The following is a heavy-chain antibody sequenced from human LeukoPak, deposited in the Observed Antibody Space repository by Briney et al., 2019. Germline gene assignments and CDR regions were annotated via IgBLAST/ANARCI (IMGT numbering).Heavy chain of an antibody. CDR1: GGSFSGYY. V-gene: IGHV4-34*01. J-gene: IGHJ6*02. CDR3: ARGPRYYDSRGYRVYYYGMDV. CDR2: INHSGST. Sequence: PSETLSLTCAVYGGSFSGYYWSWIRQPPGKGLEWIGEINHSGSTNYNPSLKSRVTISVDTSKNQFSLKLSSVTAADTAVYYCARGPRYYDSRGYRVYYYGMDVWGQGTTVTVSS. D-gene: IGHD3-22*01.